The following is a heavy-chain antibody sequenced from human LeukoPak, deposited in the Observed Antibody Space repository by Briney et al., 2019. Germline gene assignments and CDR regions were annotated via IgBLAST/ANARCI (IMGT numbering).Heavy chain of an antibody. CDR2: ISWNSGSI. D-gene: IGHD5-12*01. V-gene: IGHV3-9*01. Sequence: GGSLRLSCAASGFTFDDYAMHWVRQAPWKGLEWVSGISWNSGSIGYADSVKGRFTISRDNAKNSLYLQMNSLRAEDTAVYYCARGGSGYDSVDAFDIWGQGTMVTVSS. CDR3: ARGGSGYDSVDAFDI. J-gene: IGHJ3*02. CDR1: GFTFDDYA.